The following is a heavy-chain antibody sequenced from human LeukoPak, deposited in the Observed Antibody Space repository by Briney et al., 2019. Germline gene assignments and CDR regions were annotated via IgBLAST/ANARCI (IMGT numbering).Heavy chain of an antibody. CDR3: AGHHPRNTVDF. D-gene: IGHD2-8*02. Sequence: PSETLSLTCTVSGGSISSYYWSWIRQPPGKGLEWIAYISDIGSINYNPSLKSRVTISLDASKNQFSLKLSSVTAADTAVYYCAGHHPRNTVDFWGQGTLVTVSS. CDR2: ISDIGSI. CDR1: GGSISSYY. V-gene: IGHV4-59*08. J-gene: IGHJ4*02.